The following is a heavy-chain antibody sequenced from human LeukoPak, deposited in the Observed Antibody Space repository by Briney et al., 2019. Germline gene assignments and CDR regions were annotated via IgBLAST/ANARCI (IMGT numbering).Heavy chain of an antibody. J-gene: IGHJ4*02. CDR1: GYTFTGYY. D-gene: IGHD4-23*01. Sequence: ASVKVSCKASGYTFTGYYMHWVRQAPGQGLEWMGIINPSGGSTSYAQKFQGRVTMTRDMSTSTVYMELSSLRSEDTAVYYCARDLNGGNYDYWGQGTLVTVSS. CDR2: INPSGGST. V-gene: IGHV1-46*01. CDR3: ARDLNGGNYDY.